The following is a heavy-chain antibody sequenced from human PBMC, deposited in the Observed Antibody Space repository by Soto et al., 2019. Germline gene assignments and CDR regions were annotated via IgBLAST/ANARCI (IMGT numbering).Heavy chain of an antibody. J-gene: IGHJ4*02. Sequence: EVQLVESGGDLVQPGGSLRLSCAASGFTFSRYEMNWVSQAPGKELEWISYISTSGSTIYYADSVKGRFTISRDNAKNSLYLQMNSLRAEDTAVYYCARELAAAGSFDYWGQGTLVTVSS. D-gene: IGHD6-13*01. V-gene: IGHV3-48*03. CDR1: GFTFSRYE. CDR3: ARELAAAGSFDY. CDR2: ISTSGSTI.